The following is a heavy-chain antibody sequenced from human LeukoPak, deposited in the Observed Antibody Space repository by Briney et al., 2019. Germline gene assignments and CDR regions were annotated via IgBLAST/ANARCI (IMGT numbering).Heavy chain of an antibody. Sequence: IXWVRQAPGQGXEWMGWISAYNGNTNYAQKLQGRVTMTTDTSTSTAYMELRSLRSDDTAVYYCARKRGLAATNWFDPWGQGTLVTVSS. CDR3: ARKRGLAATNWFDP. CDR2: ISAYNGNT. V-gene: IGHV1-18*01. J-gene: IGHJ5*02.